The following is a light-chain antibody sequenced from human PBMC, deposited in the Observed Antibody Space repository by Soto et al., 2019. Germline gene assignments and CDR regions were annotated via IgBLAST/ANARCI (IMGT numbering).Light chain of an antibody. J-gene: IGKJ5*01. CDR3: QQYSNWPPIT. Sequence: EIVMTQSPATLSVSPGERATLSCRASQSVSSSHLAWYQHKPGQAPRLLIYAASSRATGSPARFSGSGSGTEFTLTISSPQSEDFAVYYCQQYSNWPPITFGQGTRLEIK. CDR1: QSVSSSH. CDR2: AAS. V-gene: IGKV3D-15*01.